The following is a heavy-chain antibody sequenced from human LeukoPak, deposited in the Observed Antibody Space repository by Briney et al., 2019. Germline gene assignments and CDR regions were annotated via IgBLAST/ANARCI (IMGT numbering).Heavy chain of an antibody. CDR3: ARVGVAPADGFDF. V-gene: IGHV3-30-3*01. CDR1: GFTFDNYA. Sequence: SGGSLRLSCTASGFTFDNYALHWVRQTPAKGLEWVAVISNDGNKKFYTDSVKGRFIISRDNSKNTLYLQMSSLRIEDAAVYYCARVGVAPADGFDFWGQGTLVTVSS. D-gene: IGHD6-13*01. J-gene: IGHJ4*02. CDR2: ISNDGNKK.